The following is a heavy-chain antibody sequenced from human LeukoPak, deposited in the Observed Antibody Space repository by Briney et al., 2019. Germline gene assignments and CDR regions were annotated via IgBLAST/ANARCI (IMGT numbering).Heavy chain of an antibody. CDR1: GFTFSSYA. Sequence: GGSLRLSCAASGFTFSSYAMSWVRQAPGKGLEWVSAISGSGGSTYYADSVKGRFTISRDNSKNTLYLQMNSLRAEDTAVYYCAKDLYYDILTGYRPRYYFDYWGQGTLVTVSS. V-gene: IGHV3-23*01. CDR2: ISGSGGST. J-gene: IGHJ4*02. CDR3: AKDLYYDILTGYRPRYYFDY. D-gene: IGHD3-9*01.